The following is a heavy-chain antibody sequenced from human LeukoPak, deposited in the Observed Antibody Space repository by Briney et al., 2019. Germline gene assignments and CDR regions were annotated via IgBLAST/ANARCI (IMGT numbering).Heavy chain of an antibody. D-gene: IGHD2-2*01. J-gene: IGHJ3*02. CDR3: AKDPDIVVVPAAEVDAFDI. Sequence: PGGSLRLSCAASGFTFSSYAMSWVRQAPGKGLEWVSAISGSGGSTYYADSVKGRFTISRDNSKNTRYLQMNSLRAEDTAVYYCAKDPDIVVVPAAEVDAFDIWGQGTMVTVSS. CDR1: GFTFSSYA. V-gene: IGHV3-23*01. CDR2: ISGSGGST.